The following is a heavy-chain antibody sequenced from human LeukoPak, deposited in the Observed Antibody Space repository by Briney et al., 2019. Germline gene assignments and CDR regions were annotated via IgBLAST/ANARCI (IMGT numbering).Heavy chain of an antibody. CDR1: GFTFSSYS. D-gene: IGHD3-22*01. Sequence: GGSLRLSCAASGFTFSSYSMNWVRQAPGKGLEWVAVISYDGSNKYYADSVKGRFTISRDNSKNTLYLQMNSLRAEDTAVYYCARDPGSSGYYYGSYYYYYYMDVWGKGTTVTVSS. V-gene: IGHV3-30*03. CDR3: ARDPGSSGYYYGSYYYYYYMDV. CDR2: ISYDGSNK. J-gene: IGHJ6*03.